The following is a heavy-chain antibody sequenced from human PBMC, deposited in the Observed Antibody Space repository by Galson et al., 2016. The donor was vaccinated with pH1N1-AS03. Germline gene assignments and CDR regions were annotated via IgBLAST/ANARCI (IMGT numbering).Heavy chain of an antibody. D-gene: IGHD6-13*01. CDR3: ARFRSSWTFYYGLDV. V-gene: IGHV4-59*01. CDR1: GGSISSYY. CDR2: IYYSGGT. Sequence: ETLSLTCTVSGGSISSYYWTWIRQPPGKGLEWIGHIYYSGGTNYNPSLKIRVTISVDTSKNQFSLKLSSVTAADTAVHYCARFRSSWTFYYGLDVWGQGTTVTVS. J-gene: IGHJ6*02.